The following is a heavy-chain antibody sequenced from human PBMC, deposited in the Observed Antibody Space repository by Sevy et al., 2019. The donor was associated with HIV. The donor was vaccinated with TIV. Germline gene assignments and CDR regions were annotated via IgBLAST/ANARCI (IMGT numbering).Heavy chain of an antibody. Sequence: ASVKVSCQASGYTFTDYYIHWVRQAPGQGLEWMGWINPNSGGANYAQKVQGRVTMTRDTSISTAYMELYRLRSDDTAVFYCARDHTYYGSGSPYNYYYMDVWGKGTTVTVSS. J-gene: IGHJ6*03. CDR1: GYTFTDYY. CDR2: INPNSGGA. V-gene: IGHV1-2*02. CDR3: ARDHTYYGSGSPYNYYYMDV. D-gene: IGHD3-10*01.